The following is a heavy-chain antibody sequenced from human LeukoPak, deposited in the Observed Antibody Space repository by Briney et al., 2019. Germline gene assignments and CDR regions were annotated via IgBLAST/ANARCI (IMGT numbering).Heavy chain of an antibody. Sequence: SETLSLTCTVSGVSISSYYWSWIRQPPGKGLEWIGYIYYSGSTNYNPSLKSRVTISVDTSKNQFSLKLSSVTAADTAVYYCARDAPAIYGMDVWGQGTTVTVSS. D-gene: IGHD2-21*02. CDR1: GVSISSYY. J-gene: IGHJ6*02. CDR3: ARDAPAIYGMDV. V-gene: IGHV4-59*01. CDR2: IYYSGST.